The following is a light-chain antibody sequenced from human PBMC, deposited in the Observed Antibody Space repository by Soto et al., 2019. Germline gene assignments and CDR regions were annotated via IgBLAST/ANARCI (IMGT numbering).Light chain of an antibody. Sequence: EVVMAQSPATLSLSPGEGATLSCRASQTVSSNLAWYQQKPGQAPRLLIYGASTRATGIPARFSGSGSGTEFTLAISSLQSEDFAVYYCQQYHNWPRTFGQGTKV. V-gene: IGKV3-15*01. J-gene: IGKJ1*01. CDR2: GAS. CDR1: QTVSSN. CDR3: QQYHNWPRT.